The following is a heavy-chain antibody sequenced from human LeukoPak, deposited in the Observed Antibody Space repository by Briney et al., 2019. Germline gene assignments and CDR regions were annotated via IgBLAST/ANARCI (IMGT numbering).Heavy chain of an antibody. D-gene: IGHD6-13*01. J-gene: IGHJ4*02. CDR1: GGSFSGYY. CDR2: INHSGST. Sequence: SETLSLTCAVYGGSFSGYYWSWIRQPPGKGLEWIGEINHSGSTNYDPSLKSRVTISVDTSKNQFSLKLSSVTAADTAVYYCARGRQLVRGSRGFDYWGQGTLVTVSS. V-gene: IGHV4-34*01. CDR3: ARGRQLVRGSRGFDY.